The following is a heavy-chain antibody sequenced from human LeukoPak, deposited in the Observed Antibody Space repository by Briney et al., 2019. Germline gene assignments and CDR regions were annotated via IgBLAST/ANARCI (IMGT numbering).Heavy chain of an antibody. Sequence: GGSLRLSCAASGFTLSNYWMHWVRQAPGKGLEWVAVIWYDGSNKYYADSVKGRFTISRDNAKNTLYLQMNSLRAEDTAVYYYAPNWGGWGQGTLVTVSS. J-gene: IGHJ4*02. CDR2: IWYDGSNK. CDR3: APNWGG. V-gene: IGHV3-33*03. D-gene: IGHD7-27*01. CDR1: GFTLSNYW.